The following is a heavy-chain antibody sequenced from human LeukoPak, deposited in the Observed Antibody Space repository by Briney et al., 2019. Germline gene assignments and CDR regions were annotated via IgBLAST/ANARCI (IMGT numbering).Heavy chain of an antibody. CDR2: TYYRSKWVN. CDR3: ARGGSGGRAFDI. Sequence: SQTLSLTCAISGDXVSSNTAAWIWIRQSPSRGLEWLGRTYYRSKWVNEYAVSVKGRITINPYTSMNQFSLQLNSVTPEDTAIYYCARGGSGGRAFDIWGQGTMVTVSS. D-gene: IGHD3-10*01. J-gene: IGHJ3*02. V-gene: IGHV6-1*01. CDR1: GDXVSSNTAA.